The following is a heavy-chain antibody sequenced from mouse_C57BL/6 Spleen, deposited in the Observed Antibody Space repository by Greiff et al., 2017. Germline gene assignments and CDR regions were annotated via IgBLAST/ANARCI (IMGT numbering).Heavy chain of an antibody. CDR2: ISDGGSYT. CDR3: AREVTTGGFAY. Sequence: EVQVVESGGVLVKPGGSLKLSCAASGFTFSSYAMSWVRQTPEKRLEWVATISDGGSYTYYPDNVKGRFTISRDNAKNNLYPQMSHLKSEDTAMYYCAREVTTGGFAYWGQGTLVTVSA. V-gene: IGHV5-4*01. D-gene: IGHD1-1*01. CDR1: GFTFSSYA. J-gene: IGHJ3*01.